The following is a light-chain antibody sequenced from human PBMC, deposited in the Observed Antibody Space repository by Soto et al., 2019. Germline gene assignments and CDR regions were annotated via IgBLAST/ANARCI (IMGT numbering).Light chain of an antibody. CDR2: GAS. Sequence: EIVLTQSPGTLSLSPGERATLSCRASQSVSSSYLAWYQQKPGQAPRLLIYGASSRATGIPDRFSGSGSGTDFTLTISRLEPEDCAVYYCQQYGSSLFTFGPGTKVHIK. V-gene: IGKV3-20*01. CDR1: QSVSSSY. J-gene: IGKJ3*01. CDR3: QQYGSSLFT.